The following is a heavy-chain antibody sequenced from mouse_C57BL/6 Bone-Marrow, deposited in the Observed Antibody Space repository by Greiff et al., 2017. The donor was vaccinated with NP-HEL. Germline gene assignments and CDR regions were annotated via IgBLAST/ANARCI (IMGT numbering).Heavy chain of an antibody. Sequence: VQLQQSGPGLVQPSQSLSITCTVSGFSLTSYGVHWVRQSPGKGLEWLGVIWRGGSTDYNAAFMSRLSITTDNSKSQVFFKMNSLQADDTAIYYCAKKGTTVPHWYFDVWGTGTTVTVSS. D-gene: IGHD1-1*01. CDR2: IWRGGST. CDR1: GFSLTSYG. V-gene: IGHV2-5*01. CDR3: AKKGTTVPHWYFDV. J-gene: IGHJ1*03.